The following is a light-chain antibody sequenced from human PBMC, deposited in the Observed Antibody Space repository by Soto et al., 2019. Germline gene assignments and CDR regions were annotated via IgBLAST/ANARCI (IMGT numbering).Light chain of an antibody. CDR2: STN. V-gene: IGLV8-61*01. CDR3: VLYMGSGISV. CDR1: SGSVSTTYY. J-gene: IGLJ2*01. Sequence: QTVVTQEPSLSVSPGRTVTLTCGLTSGSVSTTYYPSWYQQTPGQAPRTLIYSTNTRSSGVPDRFSDSILGNKAALTITGAQADDESDYYCVLYMGSGISVFGGGTKLTVL.